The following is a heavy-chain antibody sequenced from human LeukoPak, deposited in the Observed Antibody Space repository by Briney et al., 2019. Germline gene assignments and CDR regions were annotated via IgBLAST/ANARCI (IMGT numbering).Heavy chain of an antibody. V-gene: IGHV4-39*01. D-gene: IGHD6-13*01. CDR2: IYYSGST. CDR3: ARRIAAAGNKRGSFDY. J-gene: IGHJ4*02. CDR1: GGSISSSSYY. Sequence: PSETLSLTCTVSGGSISSSSYYWGWIRQPPGKGLEWIGSIYYSGSTYYNPSLKSRVTISVDTSKNQFSLKLSSVTAADTAVYYCARRIAAAGNKRGSFDYWGRGTLVTVSS.